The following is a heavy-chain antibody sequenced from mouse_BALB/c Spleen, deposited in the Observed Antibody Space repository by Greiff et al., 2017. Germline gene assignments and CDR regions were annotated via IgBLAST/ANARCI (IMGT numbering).Heavy chain of an antibody. CDR1: GFTFSSYA. CDR3: ARDYYGKRAY. Sequence: EVQGVESGGGLVKPGGSLKLSCAASGFTFSSYAMSWVRQSPEKRLEWVAEISSGGSYTYYPDTVTGRFTISRDNAKNTLYLEMSSLRSEDTAMYYCARDYYGKRAYWGQGTLVTVSA. CDR2: ISSGGSYT. J-gene: IGHJ3*01. V-gene: IGHV5-9-4*01. D-gene: IGHD1-1*01.